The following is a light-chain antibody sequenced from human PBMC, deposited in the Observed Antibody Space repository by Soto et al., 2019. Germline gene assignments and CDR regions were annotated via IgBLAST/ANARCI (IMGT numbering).Light chain of an antibody. V-gene: IGLV2-14*01. Sequence: QSVLTQPASVSGSPGQSITISCTGTSSDVGGYDYVSWCQQHPGKAPKLIIYEVSNRPSGVSNRFSGSKSGNTASLTISGLQAEDEADYYCISYTSSRTWVFGGGTKLTVL. CDR2: EVS. CDR3: ISYTSSRTWV. J-gene: IGLJ3*02. CDR1: SSDVGGYDY.